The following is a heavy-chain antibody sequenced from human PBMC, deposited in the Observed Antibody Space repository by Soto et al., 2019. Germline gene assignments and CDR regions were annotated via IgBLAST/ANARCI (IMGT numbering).Heavy chain of an antibody. CDR1: GFTFSSYS. D-gene: IGHD2-15*01. Sequence: GGSLRLSCAASGFTFSSYSMNWVRQAPGKGLEWVSSISSSSSYIYYADSVKGRFTISRDNAKNSLYLQMNSLRAEDTAVYYCAREGAVVVVAAAYDYWGQGTLVTVSS. CDR3: AREGAVVVVAAAYDY. CDR2: ISSSSSYI. V-gene: IGHV3-21*01. J-gene: IGHJ4*02.